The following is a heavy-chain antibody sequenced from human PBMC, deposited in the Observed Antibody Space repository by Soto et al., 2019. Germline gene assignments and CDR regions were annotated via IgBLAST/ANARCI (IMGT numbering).Heavy chain of an antibody. V-gene: IGHV2-5*02. J-gene: IGHJ3*01. D-gene: IGHD3-22*01. Sequence: QITLKESGPTVVKATQTLTLTCTFSGFSLNTCGVGVACIRQPPGKALEWLALVYWDDDDRYSPSLRSRLTITNDTYKNQGVLTITNMDPMDTATYYCALRRKDSGSHGAFDVWGQGTMVTVSS. CDR3: ALRRKDSGSHGAFDV. CDR1: GFSLNTCGVG. CDR2: VYWDDDD.